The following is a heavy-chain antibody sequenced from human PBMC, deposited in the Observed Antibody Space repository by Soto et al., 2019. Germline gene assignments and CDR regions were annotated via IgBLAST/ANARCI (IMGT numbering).Heavy chain of an antibody. D-gene: IGHD1-26*01. J-gene: IGHJ6*02. CDR3: AKRIKSGSNYGGNAMDV. Sequence: EVQLLESGGTLVQVGGSLRLSCVASGFSFSNYAVTWVRQAPGKGLELVSAISGSGAGTYYADSVKGRFTISRDNSKNTVHLQMNSLRVEDTAVYHCAKRIKSGSNYGGNAMDVWGQGTTVIVS. CDR1: GFSFSNYA. CDR2: ISGSGAGT. V-gene: IGHV3-23*01.